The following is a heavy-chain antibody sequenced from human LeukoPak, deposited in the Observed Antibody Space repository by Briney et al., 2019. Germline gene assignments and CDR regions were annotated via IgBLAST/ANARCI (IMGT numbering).Heavy chain of an antibody. J-gene: IGHJ3*02. CDR3: ARGGRFSAAGKAASDI. D-gene: IGHD6-13*01. CDR2: INPNSGGT. V-gene: IGHV1-2*02. CDR1: GYTFTDYY. Sequence: ASVKVSCKASGYTFTDYYMHWVRQAPGQGLEWMGWINPNSGGTNYAQKFQGGVTMTGDTSISTAYMELSRLKSDDTAVYYCARGGRFSAAGKAASDIWGQGTMVTVSS.